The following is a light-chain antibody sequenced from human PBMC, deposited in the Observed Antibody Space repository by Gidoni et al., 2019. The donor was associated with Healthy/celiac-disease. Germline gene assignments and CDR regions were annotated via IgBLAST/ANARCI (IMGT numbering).Light chain of an antibody. V-gene: IGKV1-5*03. CDR1: QSISSW. CDR2: KAS. CDR3: QQYNSYLA. Sequence: DIQMTQSPSTLSASVGDRVTITCRASQSISSWLAWYQQKPGKAPKLLIYKASSLESWVPSRFSGRGSGTEFTLTISSLQPDDFATYYCQQYNSYLAFGQGTKVEIK. J-gene: IGKJ1*01.